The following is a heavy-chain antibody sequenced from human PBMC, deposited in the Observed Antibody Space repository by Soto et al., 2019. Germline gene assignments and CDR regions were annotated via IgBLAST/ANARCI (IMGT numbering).Heavy chain of an antibody. CDR3: ARDDLYDSTGYDS. D-gene: IGHD5-12*01. J-gene: IGHJ5*02. Sequence: QLSESGGGLVQPGGSLRLSCAGSGFTFNSYAMSWVRQAPGKGLEWVSAISGSASSTYYAESVKGRFTISRDNSKSTLFLQMNSLTVEDTAVYYCARDDLYDSTGYDSWGQGTLVTVFS. CDR2: ISGSASST. CDR1: GFTFNSYA. V-gene: IGHV3-23*01.